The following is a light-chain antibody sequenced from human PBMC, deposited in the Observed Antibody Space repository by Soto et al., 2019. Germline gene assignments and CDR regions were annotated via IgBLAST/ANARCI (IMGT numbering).Light chain of an antibody. V-gene: IGLV4-69*01. Sequence: QPVLTQSPSASASLGASVKLTCTLSSGHSSYAIAWHQQQPEKGPRYLMKLSSDGSHSKGDGIPDRFSGSSSGAERYLTISSLQSEDVADYYCQTWDTGARVVFGGGTKLTVL. CDR2: LSSDGSH. CDR1: SGHSSYA. CDR3: QTWDTGARVV. J-gene: IGLJ2*01.